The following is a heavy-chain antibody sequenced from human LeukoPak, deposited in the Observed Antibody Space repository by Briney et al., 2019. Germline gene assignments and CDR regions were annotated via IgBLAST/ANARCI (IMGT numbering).Heavy chain of an antibody. Sequence: ASVKVSCKASGYTFTSYGISWVRQAPGQGLEWMGWINPNSGGTNYAQKFQGRVTMTRDTSISTAYMELSRLRSDDTAVYYCAREAYDYGDDSREPNFDYWGQGTLVTVSS. V-gene: IGHV1-2*02. CDR1: GYTFTSYG. CDR3: AREAYDYGDDSREPNFDY. CDR2: INPNSGGT. D-gene: IGHD4-17*01. J-gene: IGHJ4*02.